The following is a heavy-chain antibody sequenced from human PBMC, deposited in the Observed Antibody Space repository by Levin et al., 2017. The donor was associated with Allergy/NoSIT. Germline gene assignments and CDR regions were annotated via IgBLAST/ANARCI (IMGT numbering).Heavy chain of an antibody. Sequence: SVKVSCKASGGTFSSYAISWVRQAPGQGLEWMGGIIPIFGTANYAQKFQGRVTITADESTSTAYMELSSLRSEDTAVYYCATKSSTGIAVAGGIRFYYGMDVWGQGTTVTVSS. CDR1: GGTFSSYA. D-gene: IGHD6-19*01. V-gene: IGHV1-69*13. J-gene: IGHJ6*02. CDR2: IIPIFGTA. CDR3: ATKSSTGIAVAGGIRFYYGMDV.